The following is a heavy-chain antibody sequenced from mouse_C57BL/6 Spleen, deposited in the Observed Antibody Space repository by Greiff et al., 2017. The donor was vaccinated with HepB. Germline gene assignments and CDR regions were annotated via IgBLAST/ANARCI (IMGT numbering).Heavy chain of an antibody. CDR1: GYTFTSYW. J-gene: IGHJ3*01. CDR3: AREDYGTLAY. D-gene: IGHD1-1*01. Sequence: VQLQQPGAELVRPGTSVKLSCKASGYTFTSYWMHWVKQRPGQGLEWIGVIDPSDSYTNYNQKFKAKATLTVDTSSSTSYIQLSSLTSEDSAVYYCAREDYGTLAYWGQGTLVTVSA. CDR2: IDPSDSYT. V-gene: IGHV1-59*01.